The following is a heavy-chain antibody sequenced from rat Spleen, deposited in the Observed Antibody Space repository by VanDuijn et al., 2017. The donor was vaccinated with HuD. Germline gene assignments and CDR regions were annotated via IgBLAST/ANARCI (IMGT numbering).Heavy chain of an antibody. J-gene: IGHJ1*01. V-gene: IGHV2S63*01. CDR2: MWSGGST. CDR3: TRDHFTTEGMGWYFDF. CDR1: GFSLTSYH. D-gene: IGHD1-11*01. Sequence: VQLKESGPGLVQPSQTLSLTCTVSGFSLTSYHVSWVRQPPGKGLEWLGVMWSGGSTAYNSALKSRLSISRDTSKSQVFLKMNSLQTEDTAIYYCTRDHFTTEGMGWYFDFWGPGTMVTVSS.